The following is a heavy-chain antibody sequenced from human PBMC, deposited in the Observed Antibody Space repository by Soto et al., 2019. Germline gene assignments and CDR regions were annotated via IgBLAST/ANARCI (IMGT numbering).Heavy chain of an antibody. CDR1: GFTFSDYS. J-gene: IGHJ3*01. D-gene: IGHD2-15*01. Sequence: EVQLVESGGGLVKPGGSPRLSCAASGFTFSDYSMLWVRQAPGKGLEWLAFIGNSNNPTFYADSVRGRFTISRDNPKNSVYLQTNRRRKEDTAVYFCAREKGYCKGGPCFRGGFDFWGRGTNVTVSS. CDR3: AREKGYCKGGPCFRGGFDF. V-gene: IGHV3-21*02. CDR2: IGNSNNPT.